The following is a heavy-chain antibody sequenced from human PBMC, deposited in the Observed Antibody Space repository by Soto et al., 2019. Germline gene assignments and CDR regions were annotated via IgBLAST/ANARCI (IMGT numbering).Heavy chain of an antibody. CDR1: GGSIDTGGFY. D-gene: IGHD2-21*01. J-gene: IGHJ4*02. V-gene: IGHV4-31*01. Sequence: QVQLQQSGPGLVKPSQTLTLTCSVSGGSIDTGGFYWSWARQLPGKGLQWIGYIYYTGAAYYNPSLKSLVVISLDTSANQFSLSLTSLTAADTAVYYCASGTFNDISFDSWGQGRLVTVSS. CDR3: ASGTFNDISFDS. CDR2: IYYTGAA.